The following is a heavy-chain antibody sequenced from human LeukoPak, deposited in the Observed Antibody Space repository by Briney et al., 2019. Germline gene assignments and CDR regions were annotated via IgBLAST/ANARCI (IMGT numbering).Heavy chain of an antibody. Sequence: GGSLRLSCVASGFTFSNFAMHWVRQAPGKGLEWVTLISFDGSNKYYADSVKGRFTISRDNSKNTLSLQVSSLRTEDTAVYYCAKDRYSYAFEYSDSWGQGTLVTVSS. CDR2: ISFDGSNK. J-gene: IGHJ4*02. D-gene: IGHD5-18*01. CDR1: GFTFSNFA. V-gene: IGHV3-30-3*01. CDR3: AKDRYSYAFEYSDS.